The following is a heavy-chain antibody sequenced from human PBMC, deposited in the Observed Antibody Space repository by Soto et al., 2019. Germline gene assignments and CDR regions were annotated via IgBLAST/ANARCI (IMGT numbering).Heavy chain of an antibody. V-gene: IGHV3-21*01. D-gene: IGHD6-13*01. J-gene: IGHJ6*02. CDR1: GFTFSSYS. CDR2: ISSSSSYI. CDR3: ASEYSSSWYDGMDV. Sequence: PGGSLRLSCAASGFTFSSYSMNWVRQAPGKGLEWVSSISSSSSYIYYADSVKGRFTISRDNAKNSLYLQMNSLRAEDTAVYYRASEYSSSWYDGMDVWGQGTTVTVSS.